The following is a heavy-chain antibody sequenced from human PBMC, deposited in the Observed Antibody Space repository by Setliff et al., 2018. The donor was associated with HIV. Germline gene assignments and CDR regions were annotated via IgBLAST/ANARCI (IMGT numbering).Heavy chain of an antibody. CDR1: GFTFSSYS. V-gene: IGHV3-21*01. CDR3: AREANPETGFDY. D-gene: IGHD3-9*01. Sequence: GESLKISCAASGFTFSSYSMNWVRQAPGKGLEWASSISSSSSYIYYADSVKGRFTISRDNAKNSLYLQMNSLRAEDTAVYYCAREANPETGFDYWGQGTLVTVSS. CDR2: ISSSSSYI. J-gene: IGHJ4*02.